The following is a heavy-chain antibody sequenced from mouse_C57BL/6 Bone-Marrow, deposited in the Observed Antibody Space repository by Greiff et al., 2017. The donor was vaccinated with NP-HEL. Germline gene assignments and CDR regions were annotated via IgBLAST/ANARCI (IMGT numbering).Heavy chain of an antibody. CDR2: IDPEDGDT. V-gene: IGHV14-1*01. J-gene: IGHJ1*03. CDR3: TTKSSSYLWYFDV. Sequence: EVHLVASGAELVRPGASVKLSCTASGFNIKDYYMHWVKQRPEQGLEWIGRIDPEDGDTEYAPKFQGKATMTADTSSNTAYLQLSSLTSEDTAVYYCTTKSSSYLWYFDVWGTGTTVTVSS. D-gene: IGHD1-1*01. CDR1: GFNIKDYY.